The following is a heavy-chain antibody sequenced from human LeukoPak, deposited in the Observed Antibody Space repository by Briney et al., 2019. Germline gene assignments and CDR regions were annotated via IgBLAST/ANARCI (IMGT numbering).Heavy chain of an antibody. D-gene: IGHD4-23*01. CDR2: ISSSSSTI. Sequence: PGGSLRLSCVGSGFTFSSYSMNWVRQAPGKGLEWVSYISSSSSTIYYADSAKGRFTISRDNAKNSLYLQMNSLRAEDTAVYYCAREGGGKDYYYYMDVWGKGTTVTVSS. J-gene: IGHJ6*03. CDR3: AREGGGKDYYYYMDV. CDR1: GFTFSSYS. V-gene: IGHV3-48*01.